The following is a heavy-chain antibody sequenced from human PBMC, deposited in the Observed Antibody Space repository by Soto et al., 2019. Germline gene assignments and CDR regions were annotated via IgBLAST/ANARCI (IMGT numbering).Heavy chain of an antibody. CDR2: IYVTGAF. CDR3: PRLRIATNKYKWFDP. CDR1: GAPLNSGNYY. Sequence: PSETLSLTFSVSGAPLNSGNYYWSCIRQVPGKGLEWIGHIYVTGAFDYNPSLRDRITISQDTSERQFSLNLRLVTAADTAVYYCPRLRIATNKYKWFDPWRQGTLVTVSS. D-gene: IGHD2-21*01. V-gene: IGHV4-31*03. J-gene: IGHJ5*02.